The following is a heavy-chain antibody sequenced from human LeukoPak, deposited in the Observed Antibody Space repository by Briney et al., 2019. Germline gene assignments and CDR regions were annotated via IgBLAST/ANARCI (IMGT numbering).Heavy chain of an antibody. D-gene: IGHD2-2*01. CDR3: ATFLPGYCSSTSCSNYGGNPEFDY. V-gene: IGHV1-8*01. CDR2: MNPNSGNT. CDR1: GYTFTSYD. Sequence: ASVKVSCKASGYTFTSYDINWVRQATGQGLEWMGWMNPNSGNTGYAQKFQGRVTMTRNTSISTAYMELSSLRSEDTAVYYCATFLPGYCSSTSCSNYGGNPEFDYWGQGTLVTVSS. J-gene: IGHJ4*02.